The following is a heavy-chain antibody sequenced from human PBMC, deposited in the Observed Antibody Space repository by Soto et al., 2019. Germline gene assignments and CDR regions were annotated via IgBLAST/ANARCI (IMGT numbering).Heavy chain of an antibody. CDR1: GGSMSSYY. V-gene: IGHV4-59*01. CDR2: ISYSGRT. Sequence: QVQLQESGPGLVKPSETLSLTCTVSGGSMSSYYWSWIRQPPGKGLEWIGYISYSGRTKYNSSLKSGVTISGDTSQDQFSLKLTSVTAADTAVYYCGRLYCRDGVSCNWFDPWGQGTLVTVPS. D-gene: IGHD2-15*01. J-gene: IGHJ5*02. CDR3: GRLYCRDGVSCNWFDP.